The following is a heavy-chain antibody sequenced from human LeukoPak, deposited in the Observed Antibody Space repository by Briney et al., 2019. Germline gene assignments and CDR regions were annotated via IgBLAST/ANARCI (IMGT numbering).Heavy chain of an antibody. CDR1: GGSISSSSYY. J-gene: IGHJ6*03. V-gene: IGHV4-39*07. CDR2: IYYSGST. D-gene: IGHD3-10*01. Sequence: SETLSLTCTVSGGSISSSSYYWGWIRQPPGKGLEWIGSIYYSGSTYYNPSLKSRVTISVDTSKNQFSLKLSSVTAADTAVYYCASELLWFGEYYMDVWGKGTTVTISS. CDR3: ASELLWFGEYYMDV.